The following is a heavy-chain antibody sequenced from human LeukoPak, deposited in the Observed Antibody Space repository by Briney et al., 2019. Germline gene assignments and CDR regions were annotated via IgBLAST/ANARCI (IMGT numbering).Heavy chain of an antibody. J-gene: IGHJ3*02. D-gene: IGHD5-12*01. CDR1: GFTFGSYG. CDR3: ARGKASGGYSGYGLDAFDI. CDR2: IWDDGITK. Sequence: PGRSLRLSCAASGFTFGSYGMHWVRQAPGKGLEWVAVIWDDGITKHYADSVKGRFTISRDNSKNTLYLQMNSLRAEDTAVYYCARGKASGGYSGYGLDAFDIWGQGTMVTVSS. V-gene: IGHV3-33*01.